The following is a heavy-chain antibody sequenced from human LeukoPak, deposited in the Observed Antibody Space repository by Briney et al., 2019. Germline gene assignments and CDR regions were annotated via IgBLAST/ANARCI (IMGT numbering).Heavy chain of an antibody. D-gene: IGHD4-17*01. CDR1: GFTFDDYG. CDR2: VNWNGGTT. V-gene: IGHV3-20*04. CDR3: ARSTVTRAFDI. J-gene: IGHJ3*02. Sequence: GGSLRLSCAASGFTFDDYGMSWVRQAPGKGLEWVSGVNWNGGTTGYADSVKGRFTISRDNAKNSLYLQMNTLRAEDTAVYYCARSTVTRAFDIWGQGTMVTVSS.